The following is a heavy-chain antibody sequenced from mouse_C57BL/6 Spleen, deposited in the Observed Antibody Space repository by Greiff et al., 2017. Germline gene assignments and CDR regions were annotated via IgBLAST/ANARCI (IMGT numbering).Heavy chain of an antibody. J-gene: IGHJ3*01. CDR1: GFTFSDYG. CDR2: ISSGSSTI. Sequence: EVKLVESGGGLVKPGGSLKLSCAASGFTFSDYGMHWVRQAPEKGLEWVAYISSGSSTIYYADTVKGRFTISRDNAKNTLFLQMTSLRSEDTAMYYCARPGPEFAYWGQGTLVTVSA. V-gene: IGHV5-17*01. CDR3: ARPGPEFAY.